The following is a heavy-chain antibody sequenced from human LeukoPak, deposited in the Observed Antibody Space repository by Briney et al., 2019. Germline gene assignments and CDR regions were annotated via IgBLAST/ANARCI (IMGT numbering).Heavy chain of an antibody. Sequence: SVKVSCKASQFTFSNSAFQWVRQARGQRLEWMGWIVVGSGHTNYAQRFQQRVIITRDMSTKTVYMELSSLKSEDTAVYYCAADDQQSILWGQGTLVAAPS. CDR2: IVVGSGHT. D-gene: IGHD2/OR15-2a*01. CDR1: QFTFSNSA. CDR3: AADDQQSIL. J-gene: IGHJ4*02. V-gene: IGHV1-58*01.